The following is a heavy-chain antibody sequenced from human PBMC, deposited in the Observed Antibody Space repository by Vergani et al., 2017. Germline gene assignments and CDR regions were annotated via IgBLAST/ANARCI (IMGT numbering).Heavy chain of an antibody. CDR1: GYSISSGYY. CDR3: ARHSTVEWLVKLGWIDP. D-gene: IGHD6-19*01. J-gene: IGHJ5*02. Sequence: QVQLQESGPGLVKPSETLSLTCAVSGYSISSGYYWGWIRQPPGKGLELIGSIYHSGSTYYNPSLKSRVTISVDTSKNQFSLKLSSVTAADTAVYFCARHSTVEWLVKLGWIDPWGQGILVTVSS. V-gene: IGHV4-38-2*01. CDR2: IYHSGST.